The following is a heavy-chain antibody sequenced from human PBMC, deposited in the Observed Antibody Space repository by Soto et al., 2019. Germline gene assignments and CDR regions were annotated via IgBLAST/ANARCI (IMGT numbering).Heavy chain of an antibody. CDR1: GGSFSFSDYK. J-gene: IGHJ4*02. CDR3: ARDWSTMMIDS. CDR2: ISHRNNHI. V-gene: IGHV3-21*01. Sequence: ETLSLTCAVYGGSFSFSDYKMIWVRQAPGKGLEWVSSISHRNNHIYYVDSVKGRFTISRDDAKNALYLQMNSLRVEDTALYYCARDWSTMMIDSWGQGTLVTVSS. D-gene: IGHD3-22*01.